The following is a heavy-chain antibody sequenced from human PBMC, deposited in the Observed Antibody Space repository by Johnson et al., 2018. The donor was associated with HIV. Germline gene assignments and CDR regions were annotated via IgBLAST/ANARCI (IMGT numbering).Heavy chain of an antibody. CDR3: VRDRGQWVLGMSDAFDI. Sequence: VQLVESGGGLVQPGWSLILSCAASGFTVSSNYMSWVRQAPGKGLEWVSVIYSGGSTYYADSVKGRFTISRDNSKNTLYLQMNSLRAEYTAVYYCVRDRGQWVLGMSDAFDIWGQGTMVTVSS. CDR1: GFTVSSNY. J-gene: IGHJ3*02. D-gene: IGHD3-22*01. CDR2: IYSGGST. V-gene: IGHV3-66*01.